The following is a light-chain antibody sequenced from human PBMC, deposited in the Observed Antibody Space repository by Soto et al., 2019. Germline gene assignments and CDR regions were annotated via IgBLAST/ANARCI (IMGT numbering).Light chain of an antibody. J-gene: IGKJ2*01. CDR1: QTVLHSSNNKNY. V-gene: IGKV4-1*01. CDR3: QHYYTPPHT. Sequence: DIVMTQSPDSLAVSLGERATINCKSSQTVLHSSNNKNYLAWYQQKPGQPPKLLIYWAFTRESGFPDRFRGSGSGTDFTLTISSLQAEYVAVYYCQHYYTPPHTFGQGTKLEIK. CDR2: WAF.